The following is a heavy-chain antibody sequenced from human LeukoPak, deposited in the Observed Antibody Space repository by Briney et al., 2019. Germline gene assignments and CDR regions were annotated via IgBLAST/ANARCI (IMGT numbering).Heavy chain of an antibody. V-gene: IGHV4-59*08. CDR2: VYYSGST. Sequence: SETLSLTCTVSGGSISSYYWSWIRQPPGKGLEWIGYVYYSGSTNYNPSLKSRLTISVDTSKNQFSLKLSSVTAADTAVYYCARLKGPKSYFDYWGQGTLVTVSS. CDR1: GGSISSYY. CDR3: ARLKGPKSYFDY. J-gene: IGHJ4*02.